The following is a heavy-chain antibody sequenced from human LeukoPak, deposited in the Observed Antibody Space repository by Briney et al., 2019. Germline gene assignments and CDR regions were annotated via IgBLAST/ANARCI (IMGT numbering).Heavy chain of an antibody. J-gene: IGHJ4*02. CDR1: GFTFSSYA. Sequence: GGSLRLSCAASGFTFSSYAMSWVRQAPGKGLEWVSAISGSGGSTYYADSVKGRFTISGDNSKNTLYLQMNSLRAEDTAVYYCAKDEGQLWLRGGDYWGQGTLVTVSS. D-gene: IGHD5-18*01. V-gene: IGHV3-23*01. CDR2: ISGSGGST. CDR3: AKDEGQLWLRGGDY.